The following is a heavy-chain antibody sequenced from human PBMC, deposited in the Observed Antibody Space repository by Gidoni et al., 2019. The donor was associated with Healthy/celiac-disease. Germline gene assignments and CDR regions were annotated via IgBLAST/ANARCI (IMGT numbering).Heavy chain of an antibody. D-gene: IGHD6-13*01. CDR3: ARHSEVAAAPDY. CDR1: GGSISSSSYY. J-gene: IGHJ4*02. CDR2: IYYSGST. V-gene: IGHV4-39*01. Sequence: QLQLQASGPGLVKPSETLSLTCTVPGGSISSSSYYWGWIRQPPGKGLEWIGSIYYSGSTSYHPSLKSRVTISVDTSKNQFSLKLSSVTAADTAVYYCARHSEVAAAPDYWGQGTLVTVSS.